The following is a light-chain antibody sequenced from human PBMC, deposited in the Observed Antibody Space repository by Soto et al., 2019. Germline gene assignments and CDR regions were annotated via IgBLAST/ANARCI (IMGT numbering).Light chain of an antibody. CDR1: SNDVGGYYY. V-gene: IGLV2-14*01. Sequence: QSALAQPASVSGSPGQSITISCTGTSNDVGGYYYVSWYQQHPGKAPKLLIYDVSDRPSGVSDRFSGSKSGNTASLTISGLQAEDAAEYFCSSHTISSHYVSGNGTKVTVL. CDR2: DVS. CDR3: SSHTISSHYV. J-gene: IGLJ1*01.